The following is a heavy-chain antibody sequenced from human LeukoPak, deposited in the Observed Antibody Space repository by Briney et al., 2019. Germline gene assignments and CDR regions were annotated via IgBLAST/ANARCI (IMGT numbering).Heavy chain of an antibody. Sequence: PGGSLRLSCAASGFTFSSYWMHWVRQAPGKGLVWDSRVNSDGTGTTYADSVEGRFTISRDNAKNTVYLQMNSLRAEDTAIYYCIRTLIVATSPYMDVWGKGTTVTVSS. V-gene: IGHV3-74*01. J-gene: IGHJ6*03. D-gene: IGHD5-12*01. CDR2: VNSDGTGT. CDR1: GFTFSSYW. CDR3: IRTLIVATSPYMDV.